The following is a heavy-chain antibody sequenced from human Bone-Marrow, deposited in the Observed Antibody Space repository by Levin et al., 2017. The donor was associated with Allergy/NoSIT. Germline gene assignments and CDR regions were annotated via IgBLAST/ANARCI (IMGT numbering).Heavy chain of an antibody. V-gene: IGHV3-23*01. D-gene: IGHD3-22*01. CDR3: AGYDTSAYHSPFDY. CDR1: GFIFRNYA. Sequence: VASVKVSCAASGFIFRNYAMNWVRQAPGKGLEWVSQISGSGGNTHYADSVKGRFTISRDNSKNTLYLQMNSLRVEDTAVYYCAGYDTSAYHSPFDYWGQGTLVTVSS. CDR2: ISGSGGNT. J-gene: IGHJ4*02.